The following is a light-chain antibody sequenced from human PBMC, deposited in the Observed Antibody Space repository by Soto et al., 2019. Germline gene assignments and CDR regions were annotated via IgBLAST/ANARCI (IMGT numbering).Light chain of an antibody. Sequence: EIVLTQSPGTLSLSPGERATLSCRASQTISINYLAWYQQKPGQAPRLLFYGASTRATGIPDRFSGSGSGTDFTLTISRLEPDDFAVYYCQQYVWSPPFTFGPGTKVDIK. CDR2: GAS. V-gene: IGKV3-20*01. CDR1: QTISINY. J-gene: IGKJ3*01. CDR3: QQYVWSPPFT.